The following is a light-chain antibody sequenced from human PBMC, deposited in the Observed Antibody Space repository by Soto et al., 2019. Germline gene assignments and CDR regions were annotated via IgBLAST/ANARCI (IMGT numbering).Light chain of an antibody. Sequence: QSVLTQPRSVSGSPGQSVTISCTGTSSDVGGYNYVSWYQQHPGKAPKLMIYAVTDRPSGVSSRFSGSKSGNTASLTISGLQAEDEADYYCSSYTSSSTLFGTGTKVTAL. CDR3: SSYTSSSTL. CDR1: SSDVGGYNY. V-gene: IGLV2-14*01. J-gene: IGLJ1*01. CDR2: AVT.